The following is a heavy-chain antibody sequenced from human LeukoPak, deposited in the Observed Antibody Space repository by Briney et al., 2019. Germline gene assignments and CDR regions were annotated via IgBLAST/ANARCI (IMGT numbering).Heavy chain of an antibody. CDR3: ARDLTDDFWSGYHFDY. Sequence: GGSLRLSCAASGFNFHNYCMNWVRQAPGKGLEWVSTISSSSNYIYYADSVKGRFTISRDNAKNSLYLHMNSLRAEDTAVYYCARDLTDDFWSGYHFDYWGQGTLVTVSS. V-gene: IGHV3-21*01. CDR2: ISSSSNYI. J-gene: IGHJ4*02. CDR1: GFNFHNYC. D-gene: IGHD3-3*01.